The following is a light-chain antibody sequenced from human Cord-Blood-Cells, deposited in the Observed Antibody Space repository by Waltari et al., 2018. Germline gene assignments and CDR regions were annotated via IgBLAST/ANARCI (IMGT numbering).Light chain of an antibody. CDR2: GAS. J-gene: IGKJ1*01. Sequence: EIVMTQSPATLSVSPGERATLSCRASKSVSSNLAWYQQKPGQVPRLLIYGASTRATGIPARFSGSGSGTEFTLTISSLQSEDFAVYYCQQYNNWPPWTFGQGTKVEIK. CDR1: KSVSSN. CDR3: QQYNNWPPWT. V-gene: IGKV3-15*01.